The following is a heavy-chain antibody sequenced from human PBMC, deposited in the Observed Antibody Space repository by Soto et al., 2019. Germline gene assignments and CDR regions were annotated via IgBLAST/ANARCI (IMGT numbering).Heavy chain of an antibody. CDR2: ISSSSSYI. J-gene: IGHJ4*02. V-gene: IGHV3-21*01. CDR3: ARDRLYGDYPDYFDY. D-gene: IGHD4-17*01. CDR1: GFTFSSYS. Sequence: GGSLRVSCAASGFTFSSYSMNWVRQAPGKGLEWVSSISSSSSYIYYADSVKGRFTISRDNAKNSLYLQMNSLRAEDTAVYYCARDRLYGDYPDYFDYSGQVPLVTFSS.